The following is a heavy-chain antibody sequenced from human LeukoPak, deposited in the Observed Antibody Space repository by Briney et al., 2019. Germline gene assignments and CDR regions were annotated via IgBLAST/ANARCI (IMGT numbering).Heavy chain of an antibody. Sequence: GGSLRLSCAASGFNFSTYWIHWVRQAPGKGLVWVSIISGDGSATRYADSVKGRFTVSREHAKNTLYLQMNSLRAEDTAVYYCARDTAMSANLWGQGSLVTVSS. D-gene: IGHD4-17*01. J-gene: IGHJ5*02. CDR1: GFNFSTYW. CDR2: ISGDGSAT. CDR3: ARDTAMSANL. V-gene: IGHV3-74*01.